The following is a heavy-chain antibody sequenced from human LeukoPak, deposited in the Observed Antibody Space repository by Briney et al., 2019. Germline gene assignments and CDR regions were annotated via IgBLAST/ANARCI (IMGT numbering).Heavy chain of an antibody. V-gene: IGHV4-39*07. J-gene: IGHJ4*02. CDR3: ARDPDDYYGSGFDY. Sequence: SETLSLTCTVSGGSISSSSYYWGWIRQPPGKGLEWIGSIYYRGSTYYNPSLKSRVTISVDTSKNQFSLKLSSVTAADTAVYYCARDPDDYYGSGFDYWGQGTLVTVSS. CDR1: GGSISSSSYY. CDR2: IYYRGST. D-gene: IGHD3-10*01.